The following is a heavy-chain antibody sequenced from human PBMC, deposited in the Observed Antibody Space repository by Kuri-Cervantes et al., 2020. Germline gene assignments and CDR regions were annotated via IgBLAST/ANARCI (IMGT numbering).Heavy chain of an antibody. D-gene: IGHD3-3*01. CDR1: GFTFSTYA. J-gene: IGHJ4*02. Sequence: GESLKISCATSGFTFSTYAMSWVCQAPGKGLEWVSAISGSGGSTYYADSVKGRFTISRDNSKNTLYLQMNSLRAEDTAVYYCAKSTYYDFWSGVDYWGQGTLVTVSS. CDR2: ISGSGGST. V-gene: IGHV3-23*01. CDR3: AKSTYYDFWSGVDY.